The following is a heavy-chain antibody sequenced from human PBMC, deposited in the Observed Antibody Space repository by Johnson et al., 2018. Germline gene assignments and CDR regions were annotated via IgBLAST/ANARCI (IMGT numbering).Heavy chain of an antibody. Sequence: EVQLLESGGGLVQPGGSLRLSCAASGFTFSSYSMNWVRQAPGKGLEWVSYIGNTGSTIHYADSLKGRFTISRDNARDSLYLQVNSRRVGDTAVYYCVRDGAVGYGRGWIRYFQHWGPGTLVTVSS. CDR1: GFTFSSYS. V-gene: IGHV3-48*01. CDR2: IGNTGSTI. J-gene: IGHJ1*01. CDR3: VRDGAVGYGRGWIRYFQH. D-gene: IGHD2-15*01.